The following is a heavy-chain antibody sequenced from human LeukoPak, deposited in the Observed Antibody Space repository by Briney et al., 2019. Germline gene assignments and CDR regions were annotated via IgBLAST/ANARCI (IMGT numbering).Heavy chain of an antibody. CDR1: GFTFSSYA. Sequence: GGSLRLSCAASGFTFSSYAMHWVRQAPGKGLEWVAVISYDGSNKYYADSVKGRFTISRDNSKNTLYLQMNSLRAEDTAVYYCARSAPPKQLVPARYWGQGTLVTVSS. CDR3: ARSAPPKQLVPARY. D-gene: IGHD6-13*01. J-gene: IGHJ4*02. CDR2: ISYDGSNK. V-gene: IGHV3-30-3*01.